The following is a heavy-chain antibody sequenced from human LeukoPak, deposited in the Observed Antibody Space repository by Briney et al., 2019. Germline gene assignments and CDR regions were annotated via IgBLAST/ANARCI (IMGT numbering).Heavy chain of an antibody. CDR2: IYPGDSDT. CDR1: GYSFTSYW. V-gene: IGHV5-51*01. CDR3: ARRWSDQGTKFDY. D-gene: IGHD1-1*01. Sequence: GESLKISCKGSGYSFTSYWIGWVCQMPGKGLEWMGIIYPGDSDTRYSPSFQGQVTISADKSISTAYLQWSSLKASDTAMYYCARRWSDQGTKFDYWGQGTLVTVSS. J-gene: IGHJ4*02.